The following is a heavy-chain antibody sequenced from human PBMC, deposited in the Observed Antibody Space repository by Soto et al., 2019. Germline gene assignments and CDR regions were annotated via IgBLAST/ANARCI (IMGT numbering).Heavy chain of an antibody. CDR3: ARGRWLQNNGQYFYYGMDV. J-gene: IGHJ6*02. CDR1: GFTFSSYW. Sequence: PGGSLRLSCAASGFTFSSYWMLWVRQAPGKGLVWVSSIKSDGSSTNYADSVKGRFTTSRDNGKNTLYLQMNSLRAEDTAVYSCARGRWLQNNGQYFYYGMDVWGRGTMVTVS. D-gene: IGHD5-12*01. V-gene: IGHV3-74*01. CDR2: IKSDGSST.